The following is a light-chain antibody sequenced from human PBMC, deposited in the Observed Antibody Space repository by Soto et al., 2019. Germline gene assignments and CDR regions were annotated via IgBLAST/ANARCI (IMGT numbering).Light chain of an antibody. CDR3: QQRSNWPIT. V-gene: IGKV3D-20*02. Sequence: EIVLTQSPGTLSLSPGERATLSCRASQSVSNNYLAWYQRKPGQAPRLLIYGASNRATGIPDRFSGSGSGTDFTLTISSLEPEDFAVYYCQQRSNWPITFGQGTRLEI. CDR2: GAS. J-gene: IGKJ5*01. CDR1: QSVSNNY.